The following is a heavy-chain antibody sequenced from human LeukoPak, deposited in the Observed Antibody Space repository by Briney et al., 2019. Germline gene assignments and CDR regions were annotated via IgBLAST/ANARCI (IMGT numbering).Heavy chain of an antibody. CDR3: TTEPPMDFFVVLPA. V-gene: IGHV3-15*01. J-gene: IGHJ5*02. CDR2: IKSKTDGGTT. D-gene: IGHD2-2*01. CDR1: GGSFSGYY. Sequence: ETLSLTCVVYGGSFSGYYWGWIRQAPGKGLEWVGRIKSKTDGGTTDYAAPVKGRFTISRDDSKNTLYLQMNSLKTEDTAVYYCTTEPPMDFFVVLPAWGQGTLVTVSS.